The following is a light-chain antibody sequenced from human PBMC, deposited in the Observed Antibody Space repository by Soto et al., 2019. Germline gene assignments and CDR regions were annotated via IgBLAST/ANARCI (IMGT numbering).Light chain of an antibody. CDR2: GAS. CDR1: QSISSSF. CDR3: QQYDISPIT. Sequence: EIVLTQSPGILSLSPGERASLSCGASQSISSSFLAWYQQKPGQAPRLLIYGASSRATGIPDRFSGTGSETDFTLTISRLEPEDFAVYYCQQYDISPITFGQGTRLENK. V-gene: IGKV3-20*01. J-gene: IGKJ5*01.